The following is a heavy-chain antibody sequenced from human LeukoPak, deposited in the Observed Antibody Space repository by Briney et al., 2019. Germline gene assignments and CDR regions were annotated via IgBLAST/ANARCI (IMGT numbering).Heavy chain of an antibody. V-gene: IGHV3-66*01. D-gene: IGHD6-19*01. CDR2: IYNSGST. Sequence: GGSLRLSCAASGFTVGYNYMTWVRQAPGKGLEWVAAIYNSGSTYYADSVKGRFTISRDNSKNTLYLQMNSLRAEDTAVYYCARDELVAVAGTNYWGQGTLVTVSS. CDR3: ARDELVAVAGTNY. J-gene: IGHJ4*02. CDR1: GFTVGYNY.